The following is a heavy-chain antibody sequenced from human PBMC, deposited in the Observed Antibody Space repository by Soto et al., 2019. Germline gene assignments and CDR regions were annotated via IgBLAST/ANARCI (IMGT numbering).Heavy chain of an antibody. D-gene: IGHD3-22*01. Sequence: GGSLRLSCAASGFTFSNAWMNWVRQAPGKGLEWVGRIKSKTDGGTTDYAAPVKGRFTISRDDSKNTLYLQMNSLKTEDTAVYYCTTDRNWIYYDSSGYWAWGQGTLVTVSS. J-gene: IGHJ5*02. CDR1: GFTFSNAW. CDR2: IKSKTDGGTT. V-gene: IGHV3-15*07. CDR3: TTDRNWIYYDSSGYWA.